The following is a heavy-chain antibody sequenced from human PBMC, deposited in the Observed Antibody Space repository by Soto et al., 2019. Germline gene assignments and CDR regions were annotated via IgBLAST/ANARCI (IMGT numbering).Heavy chain of an antibody. Sequence: QVQLVQSGAEVKKPESSVKVSCKAPGGTFSTYAISWVRQAPGQGLEWMGGIIPMFGTANYAQRLQDRVTITADESTNRVYMELSSLRSEDTAVYFCARGIQLWLRRINNGYSAWGQGTLVTVSS. D-gene: IGHD5-18*01. V-gene: IGHV1-69*12. CDR3: ARGIQLWLRRINNGYSA. CDR1: GGTFSTYA. J-gene: IGHJ5*02. CDR2: IIPMFGTA.